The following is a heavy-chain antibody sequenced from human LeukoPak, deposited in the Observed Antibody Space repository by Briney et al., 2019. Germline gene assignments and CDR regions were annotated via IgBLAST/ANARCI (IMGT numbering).Heavy chain of an antibody. Sequence: ASVKVSCKASGFTFSSYGISWVRQAPGQGLEWMGWISSSSGNTNYAQKFQDRVTMTTDKSTSTAYMELRSLRSDATAVYYCAREHPHFGELWNDYWGQGTPVTVSS. CDR1: GFTFSSYG. J-gene: IGHJ4*02. D-gene: IGHD3-10*01. CDR2: ISSSSGNT. V-gene: IGHV1-18*01. CDR3: AREHPHFGELWNDY.